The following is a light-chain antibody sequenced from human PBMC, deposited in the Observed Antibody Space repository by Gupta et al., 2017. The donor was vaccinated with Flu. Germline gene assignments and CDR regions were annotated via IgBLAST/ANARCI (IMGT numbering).Light chain of an antibody. CDR2: GNS. CDR1: SSNIGAGYD. Sequence: QSVLTQPPSVSGAPRQRVTISCTGSSSNIGAGYDVHWYQQLPGTAPKLLIYGNSNRPSGVPDRFSGSKSGTSASLAITGLQAEDEADYYCQSYDSSRSGYVFGGGTKLTVL. CDR3: QSYDSSRSGYV. J-gene: IGLJ3*02. V-gene: IGLV1-40*01.